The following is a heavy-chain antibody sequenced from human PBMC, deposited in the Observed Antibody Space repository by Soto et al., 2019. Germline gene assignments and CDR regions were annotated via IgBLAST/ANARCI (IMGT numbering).Heavy chain of an antibody. CDR2: ISWNSGSI. V-gene: IGHV3-9*01. CDR1: GFTFDDYA. Sequence: EVQLVESGGGLVQPGRSLRLSCAASGFTFDDYAMHWVRQAPGKGLEWVSGISWNSGSIGYADSGKGRFTISRDNAKNSLYLQMNSLRAEDTALYYCAKEGGGHTSGGMAVWGQGTTVTVSS. CDR3: AKEGGGHTSGGMAV. D-gene: IGHD3-16*01. J-gene: IGHJ6*02.